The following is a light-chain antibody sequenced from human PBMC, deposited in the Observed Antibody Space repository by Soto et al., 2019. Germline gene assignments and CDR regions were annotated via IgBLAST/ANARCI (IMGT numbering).Light chain of an antibody. CDR3: RSYTTSSTHVV. CDR2: DVS. CDR1: SSDVGSYNY. J-gene: IGLJ2*01. Sequence: QSALTQPASVSGSPGQSITISCTGTSSDVGSYNYVSWYQQYPGKAPKLMIYDVSNRPSGVSYRFSGSKYGNTASLTISGVQAEDEDDYYCRSYTTSSTHVVFGGGTKLTVL. V-gene: IGLV2-14*01.